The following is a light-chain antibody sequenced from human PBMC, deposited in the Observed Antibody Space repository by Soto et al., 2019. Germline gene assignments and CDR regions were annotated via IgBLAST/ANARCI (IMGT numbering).Light chain of an antibody. CDR2: DAS. CDR3: QQYHNYPVT. J-gene: IGKJ4*01. V-gene: IGKV1-16*02. Sequence: DIQMTQSPSSLSASVGDRVTITCRASQEISNHLAWLQQKPGKPPKSLISDASNLQSGVPSKFSGSGSGTDFTLTISSLQPEDFATYYCQQYHNYPVTFGGGTNVEIK. CDR1: QEISNH.